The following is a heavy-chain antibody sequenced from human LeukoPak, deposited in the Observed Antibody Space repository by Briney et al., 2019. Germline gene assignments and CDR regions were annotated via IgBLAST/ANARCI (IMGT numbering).Heavy chain of an antibody. V-gene: IGHV3-7*01. CDR3: ARLMFLWPPIYFDY. J-gene: IGHJ4*02. CDR1: RFTFNEYA. D-gene: IGHD2-8*01. CDR2: INQGGSET. Sequence: GGSLRLSCAASRFTFNEYAMHWVRQTPGKGLEWVANINQGGSETFYVDSVKGRFTISRDNARNSLSLQMSSLRAEDTAVYYCARLMFLWPPIYFDYWGQGTLVTVSS.